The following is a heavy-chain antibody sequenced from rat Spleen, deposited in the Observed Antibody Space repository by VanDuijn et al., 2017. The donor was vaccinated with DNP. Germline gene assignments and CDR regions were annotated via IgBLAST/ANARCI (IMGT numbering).Heavy chain of an antibody. Sequence: EVQLVESGGGLVQPGRSLTISCAASGFTFSTYAMPLVRQAPARGLEWVALISPNSDITYYRDSVRGRVTVSRDNAKSNLYLQRDGPRSEDTATYYCARGNDGFLPYWFFDFWGPGTMVTLSS. CDR3: ARGNDGFLPYWFFDF. CDR1: GFTFSTYA. D-gene: IGHD1-12*03. V-gene: IGHV5-19*01. J-gene: IGHJ1*01. CDR2: ISPNSDIT.